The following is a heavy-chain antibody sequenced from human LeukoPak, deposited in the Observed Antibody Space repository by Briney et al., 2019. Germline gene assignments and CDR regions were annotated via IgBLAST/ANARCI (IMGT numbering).Heavy chain of an antibody. D-gene: IGHD3-10*01. Sequence: SETLSLTCTVSGGSISSYYWSWIRQHPGKGLEWIGYIYYSGSTYYNPSLKSRVTISVDTSKNQFSLKLSSVTAADTAVYYCARVGGRSNHFDYWGQGTLVTVSS. CDR3: ARVGGRSNHFDY. J-gene: IGHJ4*02. V-gene: IGHV4-59*06. CDR2: IYYSGST. CDR1: GGSISSYY.